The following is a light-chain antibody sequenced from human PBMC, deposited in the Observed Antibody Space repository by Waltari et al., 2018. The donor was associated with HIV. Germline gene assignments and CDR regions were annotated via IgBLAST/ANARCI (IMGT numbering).Light chain of an antibody. CDR2: SKSDSNK. CDR3: IILYNSAWV. CDR1: SGINLVTYR. J-gene: IGLJ3*02. Sequence: QAVLTQPSSLSASPGASASLTCTLRSGINLVTYRIYWYQQKPGSPPQYLLRSKSDSNKQKVSGVPVRFSWSKEASANAVILLISGLQSEDVADYYCIILYNSAWVFGGGTKLTVL. V-gene: IGLV5-45*02.